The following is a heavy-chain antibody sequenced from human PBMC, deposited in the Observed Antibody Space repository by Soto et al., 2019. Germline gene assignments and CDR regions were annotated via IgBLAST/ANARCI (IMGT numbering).Heavy chain of an antibody. CDR3: ARRADRSSGRPI. CDR1: GGSFSGYY. Sequence: QVQLQQWGAGLLKPSETLSLTCAVYGGSFSGYYWSWIRQPPGKGLEWIGEINNSGSTNYNPSLKSRVTISVDTSKNQFSLKLSSVTAADTAVYFCARRADRSSGRPILGQGTTVTVSS. J-gene: IGHJ3*02. D-gene: IGHD6-19*01. CDR2: INNSGST. V-gene: IGHV4-34*01.